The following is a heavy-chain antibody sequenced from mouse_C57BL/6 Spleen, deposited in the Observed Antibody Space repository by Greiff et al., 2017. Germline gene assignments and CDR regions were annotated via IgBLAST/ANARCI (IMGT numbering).Heavy chain of an antibody. V-gene: IGHV1-39*01. Sequence: VQLQQSGPELVKPGASVKISCKASGYSFTDYNMNWVKQSNGKSLEWIGVINPNYGTTSYNQKFKGKATLTVNQSSSTAYMQLNSLTSEDSAVYYYERNGDGYNPRDAMDYWGQGTSVTVSS. J-gene: IGHJ4*01. D-gene: IGHD2-3*01. CDR1: GYSFTDYN. CDR2: INPNYGTT. CDR3: ERNGDGYNPRDAMDY.